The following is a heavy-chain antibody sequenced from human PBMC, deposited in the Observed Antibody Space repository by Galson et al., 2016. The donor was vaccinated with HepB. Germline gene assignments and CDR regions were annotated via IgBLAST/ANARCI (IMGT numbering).Heavy chain of an antibody. J-gene: IGHJ4*02. CDR3: AMSRGVGYCSGGNCFEPLDH. CDR2: IYYSVAT. D-gene: IGHD2-15*01. V-gene: IGHV4-31*03. Sequence: TLSLTCTVSGGSISSGAYFWSWIRQAPGKGLEWIGYIYYSVATPYNPSLESRVPISIDTSENQLSLNLRYLTAADTAVYYCAMSRGVGYCSGGNCFEPLDHWGQGTLVTVSS. CDR1: GGSISSGAYF.